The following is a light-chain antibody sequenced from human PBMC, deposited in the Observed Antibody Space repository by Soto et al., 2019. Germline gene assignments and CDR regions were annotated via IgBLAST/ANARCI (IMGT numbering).Light chain of an antibody. V-gene: IGKV1-12*01. CDR2: SAS. J-gene: IGKJ2*01. CDR3: QQTNSFPYT. CDR1: QGISNW. Sequence: DIQMTQSPSSVSASVGDRVTITCRASQGISNWLAWYQQKPGKAPKLLIFSASRLQSGVPSRFSGSGSETDFTLTISSPQPEDFAAYYCQQTNSFPYTFGQGTKLEIK.